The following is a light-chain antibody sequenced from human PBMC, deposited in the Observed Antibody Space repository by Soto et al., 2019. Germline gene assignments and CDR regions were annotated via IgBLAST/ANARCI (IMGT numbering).Light chain of an antibody. Sequence: EIVMTQSPATLSVSPGEGGTLSCRASQSISRNLAWYQQKPGQAPRLLIYGTSTRATGIPARFSGSGSGTDFTLTVSRLEPEDFAVYFCQQYGSYPLTFGGGTKV. CDR1: QSISRN. CDR3: QQYGSYPLT. V-gene: IGKV3-15*01. J-gene: IGKJ4*01. CDR2: GTS.